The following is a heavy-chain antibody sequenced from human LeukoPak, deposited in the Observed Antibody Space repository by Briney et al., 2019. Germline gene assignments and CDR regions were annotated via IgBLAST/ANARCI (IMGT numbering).Heavy chain of an antibody. Sequence: ASVKVSCKASGYTFTSYDINWVRQATGQGLEWMGWMNPNSGNTGYPQKFQGRVTMTSDTSISTAYMELSRLSPDDTAVYYCARDLRGNSMFFDYWGQGTLVTVSS. V-gene: IGHV1-8*01. J-gene: IGHJ4*02. CDR2: MNPNSGNT. CDR1: GYTFTSYD. D-gene: IGHD1-1*01. CDR3: ARDLRGNSMFFDY.